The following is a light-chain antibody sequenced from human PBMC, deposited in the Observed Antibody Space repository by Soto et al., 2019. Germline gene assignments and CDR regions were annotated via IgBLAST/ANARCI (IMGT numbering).Light chain of an antibody. J-gene: IGKJ1*01. V-gene: IGKV1-5*03. CDR3: QQYQSYST. CDR1: QSIESW. Sequence: DIQMTQSPSTVSASVGDRVTITCRASQSIESWLAWYKQKPGEAPKVLIYKASSLESGVPSRFSGTGSGTEFTLTINSLQPDDFATYYYQQYQSYSTFGQGTKVEMK. CDR2: KAS.